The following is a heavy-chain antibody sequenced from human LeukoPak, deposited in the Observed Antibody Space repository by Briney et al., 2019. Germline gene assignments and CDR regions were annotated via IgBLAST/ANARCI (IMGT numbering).Heavy chain of an antibody. V-gene: IGHV1-18*01. CDR1: GYSFTSYG. CDR3: ARDRCSGDSCYSRGYYYYGMDV. Sequence: ASVKVSCKASGYSFTSYGISWVRQAPGQGPEWMGWISPYNGNTNLPQKVQGRVTMTTDTSTSTVYMDLRSLRSDDTAVYYCARDRCSGDSCYSRGYYYYGMDVWGQGTTVTVSS. CDR2: ISPYNGNT. D-gene: IGHD2-15*01. J-gene: IGHJ6*02.